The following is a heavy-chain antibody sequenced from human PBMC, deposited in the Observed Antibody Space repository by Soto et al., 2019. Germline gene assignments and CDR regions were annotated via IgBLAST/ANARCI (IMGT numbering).Heavy chain of an antibody. J-gene: IGHJ6*02. D-gene: IGHD5-18*01. CDR1: GGSIRSGGYY. CDR3: ARDRLMATAGTARHYFGLDV. CDR2: IYYSGNT. V-gene: IGHV4-31*03. Sequence: SETLSLTCTVSGGSIRSGGYYWSWVRQNPRRGLEWIGNIYYSGNTYYNPSLKSRLTISVDTSKNQFSLNPSSVTAADTAVYYCARDRLMATAGTARHYFGLDVWGQGTTVTVSS.